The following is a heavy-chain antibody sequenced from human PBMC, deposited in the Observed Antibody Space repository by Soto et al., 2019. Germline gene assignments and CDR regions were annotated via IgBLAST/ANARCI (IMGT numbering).Heavy chain of an antibody. J-gene: IGHJ6*02. Sequence: QVLLVQPGAEVMKPGASVKVSCEASGFTSTRYSVHWVRQAPGQGPEWMGRINPNNGDTIYGQEFQGRVTMTRDTSTTTVYMDLSSLRSEDTAVYYCATLVNADFDVWGQGTTVIVS. CDR1: GFTSTRYS. D-gene: IGHD3-16*02. CDR3: ATLVNADFDV. CDR2: INPNNGDT. V-gene: IGHV1-46*01.